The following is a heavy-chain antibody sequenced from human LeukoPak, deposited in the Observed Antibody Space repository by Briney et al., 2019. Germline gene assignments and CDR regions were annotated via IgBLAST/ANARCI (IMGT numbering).Heavy chain of an antibody. Sequence: ASVKVSCKVSGYTLTELSMHWVRQAPGKGLEWMGRFDPEDGETIYAQKFQGRVTMTADTSTDTVYMELSSLRSEDTAVYYCARALYRGSSSSPTFDYWGQGTLVTVSS. J-gene: IGHJ4*02. CDR2: FDPEDGET. CDR3: ARALYRGSSSSPTFDY. D-gene: IGHD6-6*01. CDR1: GYTLTELS. V-gene: IGHV1-24*01.